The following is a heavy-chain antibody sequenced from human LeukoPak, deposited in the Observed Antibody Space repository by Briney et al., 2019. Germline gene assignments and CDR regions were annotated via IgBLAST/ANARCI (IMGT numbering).Heavy chain of an antibody. CDR1: GGSISSYY. CDR2: IYYSGST. J-gene: IGHJ5*01. CDR3: ARQIVVVPAALYWFDS. Sequence: SETLSLTCTVSGGSISSYYWNWIRQPPGTGLEWIGYIYYSGSTNYNPSLKSRVTISVDTSKNQFTLKQSSVTAADTPVYYCARQIVVVPAALYWFDSWGQGTLVTVSS. D-gene: IGHD2-15*01. V-gene: IGHV4-59*08.